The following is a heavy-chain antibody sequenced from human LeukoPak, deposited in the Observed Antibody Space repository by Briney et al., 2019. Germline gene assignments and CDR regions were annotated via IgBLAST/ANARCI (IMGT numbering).Heavy chain of an antibody. D-gene: IGHD1-26*01. V-gene: IGHV3-23*01. CDR1: GFTFSSYA. CDR2: ISGSGGGP. J-gene: IGHJ4*02. Sequence: GGSLRLSCAASGFTFSSYAMSWVRRAPEKGLEWVSTISGSGGGPYYADSVKGRFTISRDDSKNTLYLQMNSLRAEDTAVYYCVKDLGRYRNNCFDYWGQGTLVTVSS. CDR3: VKDLGRYRNNCFDY.